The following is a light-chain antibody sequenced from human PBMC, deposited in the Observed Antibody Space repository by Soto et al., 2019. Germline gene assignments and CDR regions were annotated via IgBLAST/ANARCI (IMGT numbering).Light chain of an antibody. CDR2: EGT. CDR1: NRDIASYNA. V-gene: IGLV2-23*01. Sequence: QSALTQTASVSGSPGQSLTISCTGSNRDIASYNAVSWYRQYPGEAPKLLIYEGTKRPSGVSHRFSASKSGTTAALTISALQAEDEADYYCCSFAGDDLPYVFGTGTKVTVL. CDR3: CSFAGDDLPYV. J-gene: IGLJ1*01.